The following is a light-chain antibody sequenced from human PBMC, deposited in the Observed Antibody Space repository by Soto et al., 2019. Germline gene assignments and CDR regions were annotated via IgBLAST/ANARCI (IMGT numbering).Light chain of an antibody. CDR3: QQYDTRPTMT. CDR2: AAS. V-gene: IGKV1-33*01. J-gene: IGKJ5*01. Sequence: IQLTQSPSSLSASVGESVTITCRASQDIDNYLNWYQHRPGEAPKLLIYAASYLETGAPARFSGSGSGTDFSFTITSLQPEDSATYYCQQYDTRPTMTFGQGTRLEI. CDR1: QDIDNY.